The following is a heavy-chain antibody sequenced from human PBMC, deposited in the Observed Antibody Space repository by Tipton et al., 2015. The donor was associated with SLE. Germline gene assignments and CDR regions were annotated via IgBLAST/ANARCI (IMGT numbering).Heavy chain of an antibody. CDR1: GFTFTSYW. CDR2: INGDGRGT. D-gene: IGHD3-10*01. CDR3: ARRKQNAMLQGVDDGFDI. Sequence: LSCAASGFTFTSYWLHWVRQVPGKGLVWVSRINGDGRGTTYADSVTGRFTISRDNAKNTLYLHMNSLRAEDTAVYYCARRKQNAMLQGVDDGFDIWGQGTMVTVSS. J-gene: IGHJ3*02. V-gene: IGHV3-74*01.